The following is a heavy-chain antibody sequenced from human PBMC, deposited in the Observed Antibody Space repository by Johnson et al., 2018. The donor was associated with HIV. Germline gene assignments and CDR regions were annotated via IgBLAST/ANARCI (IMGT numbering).Heavy chain of an antibody. CDR3: ARAPRAFCDGDCYPNAFGI. D-gene: IGHD2-21*02. V-gene: IGHV3-11*04. CDR2: ISSRSGPI. Sequence: QVQLVESGGGLVKPGGSLRLSCAASGFTFSDYYMSWIRQAQGKGLEWVSHISSRSGPISYSDSVKGRFTISRDNAKNSLYLQMNSLRAEDTAVYYCARAPRAFCDGDCYPNAFGIWGQGTMVTVSS. J-gene: IGHJ3*02. CDR1: GFTFSDYY.